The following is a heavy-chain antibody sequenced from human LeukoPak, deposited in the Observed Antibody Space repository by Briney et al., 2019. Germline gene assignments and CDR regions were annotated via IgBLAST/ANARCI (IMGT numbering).Heavy chain of an antibody. J-gene: IGHJ4*02. D-gene: IGHD4-17*01. CDR2: ISSSHGTT. CDR3: ARDKGYGDSYDY. CDR1: GFIFSSYS. V-gene: IGHV3-48*02. Sequence: GGSLRLSCAAAGFIFSSYSMHWVRQAPGKGLEWVSYISSSHGTTYYADSVKGRFTISRDNAKNSLYLQMNSLRDEDTAVYYCARDKGYGDSYDYWGQGTLVTVSS.